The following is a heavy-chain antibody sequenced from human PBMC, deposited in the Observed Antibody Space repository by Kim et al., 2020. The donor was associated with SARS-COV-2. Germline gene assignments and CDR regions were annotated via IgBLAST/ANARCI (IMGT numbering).Heavy chain of an antibody. CDR2: ISYDGRNK. D-gene: IGHD2-2*01. Sequence: GGSLRLSCAASGFSFSSYGMHWARQAPGKGLEWVAVISYDGRNKYYADSVKGRFTISRDNSKNTVYLQMNSLRAEDTAVYCCAKGARNQGHDFYYMDVWGQGTTVTVSS. J-gene: IGHJ6*03. CDR3: AKGARNQGHDFYYMDV. CDR1: GFSFSSYG. V-gene: IGHV3-30*18.